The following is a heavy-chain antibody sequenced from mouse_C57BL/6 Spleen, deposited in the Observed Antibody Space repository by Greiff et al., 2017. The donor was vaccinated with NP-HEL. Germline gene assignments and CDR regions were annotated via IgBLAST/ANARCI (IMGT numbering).Heavy chain of an antibody. Sequence: QVQLQQSGPELVKPGASVKISCKASGYAFSSSWMNWVKQRPGKGLEWIGRIYPGDGDTNYNGKFKGKATLTADKSSSTAYMQLSSLTSEDSAVYFCASGGYYSNYGDYWGQGTSLTVSS. D-gene: IGHD2-5*01. CDR1: GYAFSSSW. CDR2: IYPGDGDT. J-gene: IGHJ2*02. CDR3: ASGGYYSNYGDY. V-gene: IGHV1-82*01.